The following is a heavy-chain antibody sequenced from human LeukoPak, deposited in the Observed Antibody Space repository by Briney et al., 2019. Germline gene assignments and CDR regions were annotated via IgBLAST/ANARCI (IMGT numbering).Heavy chain of an antibody. CDR1: GFTFDDYA. Sequence: PGRSLRLSCTASGFTFDDYAIHWVRQAPGKGLEWVSGISWNSGSIGYADSVKGRFTISRDNAENSLYLQMNSLIAEDTALYYCAKDRTVYDSSGLDYWGQGTLVTVSS. CDR2: ISWNSGSI. J-gene: IGHJ4*02. D-gene: IGHD3-22*01. V-gene: IGHV3-9*01. CDR3: AKDRTVYDSSGLDY.